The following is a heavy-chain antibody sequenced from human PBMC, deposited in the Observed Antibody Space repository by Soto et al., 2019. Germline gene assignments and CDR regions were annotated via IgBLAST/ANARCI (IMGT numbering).Heavy chain of an antibody. J-gene: IGHJ4*02. CDR1: GFSLSTSGVS. CDR3: AHRYYDILTASLQLCDY. Sequence: QITLKESGPTLVKPTQTLTLTCTFSGFSLSTSGVSVGWIRQPPGKALEWLALIYWDDDKRYSPSLKSRLTITKDTSKNQVVLTMTNMDPVDTATYYCAHRYYDILTASLQLCDYWGQGTLVTVSS. V-gene: IGHV2-5*02. CDR2: IYWDDDK. D-gene: IGHD3-9*01.